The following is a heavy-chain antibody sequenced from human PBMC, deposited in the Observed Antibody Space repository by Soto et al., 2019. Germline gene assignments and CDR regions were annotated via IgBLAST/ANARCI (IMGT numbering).Heavy chain of an antibody. CDR2: IYLDDDE. D-gene: IGHD2-2*01. CDR1: GFSLSTTAEG. CDR3: ALGSCSSADCYPNPYLDY. Sequence: QITLKESGPTLVKPTQTLTLTCTFSGFSLSTTAEGVGWIRQPPGKALEWLALIYLDDDERYSPSLKSRLTITKDTSKNQVVLTMTNVDPVDTATYYCALGSCSSADCYPNPYLDYWGQGSLVTVSS. V-gene: IGHV2-5*02. J-gene: IGHJ4*02.